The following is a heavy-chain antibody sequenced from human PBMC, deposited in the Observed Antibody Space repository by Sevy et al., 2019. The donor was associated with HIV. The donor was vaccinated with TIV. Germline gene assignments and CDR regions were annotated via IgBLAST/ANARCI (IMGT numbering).Heavy chain of an antibody. CDR1: GFTFSSYT. D-gene: IGHD6-25*01. Sequence: GGSLRLSCAASGFTFSSYTINWVRQAPGKGLEWVSSISSLNNYIYYADSMKGRFTISSDNAKRSLFLQMNSLRVEDTAVYYCARMGGLTDKGMDVWGQWTTVTVSS. CDR3: ARMGGLTDKGMDV. V-gene: IGHV3-21*01. CDR2: ISSLNNYI. J-gene: IGHJ6*02.